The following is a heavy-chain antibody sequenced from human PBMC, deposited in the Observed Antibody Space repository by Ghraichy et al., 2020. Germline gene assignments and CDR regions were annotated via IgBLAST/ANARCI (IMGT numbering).Heavy chain of an antibody. CDR1: GGSISSYY. V-gene: IGHV4-4*07. D-gene: IGHD3-10*01. Sequence: SETLSLTCTVSGGSISSYYWSWIRQPAGKGLEWIGLIYTSGSTNYNPSLKSRVTMSVDTSKNQFSLKLSSVTAADTAVYYCARAFGPMVRGVLGMEVWGQGTTVTVSS. J-gene: IGHJ6*02. CDR3: ARAFGPMVRGVLGMEV. CDR2: IYTSGST.